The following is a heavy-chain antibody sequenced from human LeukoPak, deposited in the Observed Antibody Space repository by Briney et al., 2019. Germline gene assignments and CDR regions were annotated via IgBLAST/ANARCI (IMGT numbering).Heavy chain of an antibody. CDR1: GFTFSNAW. CDR2: IKSKVHGETI. V-gene: IGHV3-15*01. CDR3: AKDTFGLPRTSWSGLDY. D-gene: IGHD2-2*01. Sequence: GGSLRLSCAASGFTFSNAWMSWVRQAPGEGLEWLGRIKSKVHGETIDYAAPVKGRFTISRDNSKNTLYLQMNSLRAEDTAVYYCAKDTFGLPRTSWSGLDYWGQGTLVTVSS. J-gene: IGHJ4*02.